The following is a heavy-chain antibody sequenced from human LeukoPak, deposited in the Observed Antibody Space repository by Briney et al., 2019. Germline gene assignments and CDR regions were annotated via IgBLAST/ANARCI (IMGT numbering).Heavy chain of an antibody. CDR2: INPSGGST. CDR1: GYTFTSYY. D-gene: IGHD2-8*01. CDR3: ARVARMVYANYYFDY. V-gene: IGHV1-46*01. J-gene: IGHJ4*02. Sequence: ASVKVSCKASGYTFTSYYMHWVRQAPGQGLEWMGIINPSGGSTSYAQKFQGRVTMTRDTSTSTVYMELSSLRSEDTAVYYCARVARMVYANYYFDYWGQGTLVTVSS.